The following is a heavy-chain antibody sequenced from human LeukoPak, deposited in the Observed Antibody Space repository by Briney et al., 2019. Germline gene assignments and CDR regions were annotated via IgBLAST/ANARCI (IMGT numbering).Heavy chain of an antibody. Sequence: GGSLRLSCAASGFMLKDHYMSWLRQAPGKGPEWVSYINHIGTQTDYADSVKGRFTISRDNPNNLVYLQMNNLRVEDTAVYYCARARFMTFVYYWGQGTLVTVSS. CDR2: INHIGTQT. CDR1: GFMLKDHY. J-gene: IGHJ4*02. CDR3: ARARFMTFVYY. D-gene: IGHD3-16*01. V-gene: IGHV3-11*05.